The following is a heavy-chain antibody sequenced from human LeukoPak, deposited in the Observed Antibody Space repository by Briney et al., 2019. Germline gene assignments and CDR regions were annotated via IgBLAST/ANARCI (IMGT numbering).Heavy chain of an antibody. CDR3: ARSGYSGYDPYYYYYYGMDV. V-gene: IGHV3-21*01. D-gene: IGHD5-12*01. CDR2: ISSSSTYI. CDR1: GFTFSSYN. J-gene: IGHJ6*02. Sequence: GGSLRLSCAASGFTFSSYNMNWARQAPGKGLEWVSSISSSSTYIYYADSVKGRFTISRDNAKNSLYLQMNSLRAEDTAVYYCARSGYSGYDPYYYYYYGMDVWGQGTTVTVSS.